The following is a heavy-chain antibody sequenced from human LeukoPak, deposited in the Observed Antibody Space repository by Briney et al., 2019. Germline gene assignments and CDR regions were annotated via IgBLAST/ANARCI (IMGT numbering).Heavy chain of an antibody. J-gene: IGHJ4*02. CDR1: GYSFTSYW. CDR2: IYPGDSDT. D-gene: IGHD5-12*01. CDR3: ARLRGYTYGPNDY. V-gene: IGHV5-51*01. Sequence: GESLKISCKGSGYSFTSYWIAWVRQMPGKGLEWMGIIYPGDSDTRYSPSFQGQVTISADKSITTAYLQWSSLKASDTAVYYCARLRGYTYGPNDYWGQGTLVTVSS.